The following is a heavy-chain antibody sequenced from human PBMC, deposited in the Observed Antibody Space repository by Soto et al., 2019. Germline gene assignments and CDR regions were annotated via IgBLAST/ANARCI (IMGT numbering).Heavy chain of an antibody. CDR1: GYTFIDYY. V-gene: IGHV1-2*02. CDR2: INPNSGGT. J-gene: IGHJ4*02. Sequence: GASVKVSCKASGYTFIDYYIHWVRQAPGQGLEWMGWINPNSGGTNYAQKFQGRVTMTRDTSISTAYMELSRLRSDDTAVYYCARVLGYGGNSAGYWGQGTLVTVSS. CDR3: ARVLGYGGNSAGY. D-gene: IGHD4-17*01.